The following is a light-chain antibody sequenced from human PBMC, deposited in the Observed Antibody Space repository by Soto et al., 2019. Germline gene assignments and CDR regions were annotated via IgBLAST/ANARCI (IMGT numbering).Light chain of an antibody. CDR1: QSVSSN. V-gene: IGKV3-15*01. CDR3: QQYNNWPPWT. CDR2: GAS. J-gene: IGKJ1*01. Sequence: EIVLTQSPGTLSLSPGERATLSCRASQSVSSNLAWYQQKPGQAPRLLIYGASTRATGIPARFSGSGPGTEFTLTISSLQSEDFAVYYCQQYNNWPPWTFGQGTKV.